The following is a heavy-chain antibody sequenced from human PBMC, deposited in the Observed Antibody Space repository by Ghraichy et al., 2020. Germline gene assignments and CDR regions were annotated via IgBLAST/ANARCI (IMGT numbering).Heavy chain of an antibody. CDR1: GGSISSYY. J-gene: IGHJ4*02. D-gene: IGHD3-22*01. Sequence: TLSLTCTVSGGSISSYYWSWIRQPPGKGLGWIGYLYYSGSTDYNPSLKSRVTISVDTSKNQFSLRLSSVTAADTAVYYCARAGSGYSFDYWGQGTLVTVSS. V-gene: IGHV4-59*01. CDR3: ARAGSGYSFDY. CDR2: LYYSGST.